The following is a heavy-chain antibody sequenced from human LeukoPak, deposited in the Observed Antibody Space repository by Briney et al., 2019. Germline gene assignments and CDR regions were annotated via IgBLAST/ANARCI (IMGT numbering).Heavy chain of an antibody. D-gene: IGHD3-22*01. CDR1: GFTFSSYW. V-gene: IGHV3-7*01. CDR2: IKQEGSEK. CDR3: AREGDYYDSSDAFDI. Sequence: GGSLRLSCAASGFTFSSYWMSWVRQAPGKGLESVANIKQEGSEKYYVDSVKGRFTISRDNAKNSLYLQMNSLRAEDTAVYYCAREGDYYDSSDAFDIWGQGTMVTVSS. J-gene: IGHJ3*02.